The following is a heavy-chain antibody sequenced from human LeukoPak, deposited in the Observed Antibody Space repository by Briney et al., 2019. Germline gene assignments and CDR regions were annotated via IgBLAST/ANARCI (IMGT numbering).Heavy chain of an antibody. CDR3: VRDGDYSYGLDFDY. V-gene: IGHV3-15*05. D-gene: IGHD5-18*01. Sequence: GGSLRLSCAASGFTFSNAWMSWVRQAPGKGLEWVGRIKSKTDGRTTDYAAPVKGRFTISRDDSKNTLYLQMNSLRAEDTAVYYCVRDGDYSYGLDFDYWGQGTLVTVSS. CDR2: IKSKTDGRTT. CDR1: GFTFSNAW. J-gene: IGHJ4*02.